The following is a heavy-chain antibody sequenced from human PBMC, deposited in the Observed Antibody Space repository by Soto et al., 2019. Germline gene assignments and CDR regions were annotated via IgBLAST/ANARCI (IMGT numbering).Heavy chain of an antibody. CDR1: GGTFSTYA. J-gene: IGHJ4*02. D-gene: IGHD5-18*01. CDR2: IIPMFGTA. CDR3: ASGIQLWLRRINNGYSG. V-gene: IGHV1-69*12. Sequence: QVQLVQSGAEVKKPESSVKVSCKAPGGTFSTYAISWVRQAPGQGLEWMGGIIPMFGTATYAQRFQDRVTITADESTSPVYMELSSLRSEDTAVYFCASGIQLWLRRINNGYSGWGQGTLVTVSS.